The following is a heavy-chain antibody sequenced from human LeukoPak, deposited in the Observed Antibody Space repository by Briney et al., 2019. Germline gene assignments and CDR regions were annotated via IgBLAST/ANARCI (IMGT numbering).Heavy chain of an antibody. V-gene: IGHV3-21*01. D-gene: IGHD6-19*01. J-gene: IGHJ3*02. Sequence: GGSLRLSCAASGFTFSSYSMNWVRQAPGKGLEWVSSISSSSSYIYYADSVKGRFTISRDNAKNSLYLQMNSLRAEDTAVYYCARATIYSSGWSGGEAFDIWGQGTMVTVSS. CDR2: ISSSSSYI. CDR3: ARATIYSSGWSGGEAFDI. CDR1: GFTFSSYS.